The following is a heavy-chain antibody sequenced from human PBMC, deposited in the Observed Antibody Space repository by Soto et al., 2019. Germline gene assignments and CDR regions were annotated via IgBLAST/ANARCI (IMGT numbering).Heavy chain of an antibody. CDR3: ARMPGPRAINYFDY. J-gene: IGHJ4*02. V-gene: IGHV3-53*04. D-gene: IGHD2-2*01. CDR2: IYSGGST. CDR1: GFTVSSSY. Sequence: EVQLVESGGGLVQPGGSLRLSCAASGFTVSSSYMSWVRQAPGKGLEWVSVIYSGGSTYYADSVKGRFTISRHNSKNTLYLQMNSLRAEDTAVYYCARMPGPRAINYFDYWGQGTLVTVSS.